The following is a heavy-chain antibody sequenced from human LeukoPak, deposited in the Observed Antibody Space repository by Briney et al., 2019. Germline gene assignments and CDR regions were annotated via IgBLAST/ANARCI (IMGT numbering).Heavy chain of an antibody. V-gene: IGHV2-5*01. CDR3: AHTRWSGPVFDY. Sequence: LALIYCNHDTRYTPSLKTRLTITKDPSKNQVVLTMTNMDPVDTATYYCAHTRWSGPVFDYWGQGTLVTVSS. J-gene: IGHJ4*02. CDR2: IYCNHDT. D-gene: IGHD3-3*01.